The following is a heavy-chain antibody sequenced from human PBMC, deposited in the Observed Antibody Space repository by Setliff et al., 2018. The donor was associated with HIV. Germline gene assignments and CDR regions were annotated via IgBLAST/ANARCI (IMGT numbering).Heavy chain of an antibody. Sequence: GGSLRLSCKASGSTFSSYAVGWVCQAPGKGLEWVSVTSGSGARTNYADSVKGRFTISRDNSKNTLYLQMINLRAEDTGVYYCAKETSGWAFPVHYWGQGALVTVSS. J-gene: IGHJ4*02. CDR2: TSGSGART. D-gene: IGHD6-19*01. V-gene: IGHV3-23*01. CDR1: GSTFSSYA. CDR3: AKETSGWAFPVHY.